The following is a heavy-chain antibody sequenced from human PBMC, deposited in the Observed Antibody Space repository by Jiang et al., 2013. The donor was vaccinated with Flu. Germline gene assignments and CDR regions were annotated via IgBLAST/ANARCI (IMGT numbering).Heavy chain of an antibody. CDR1: GYIFTTHG. CDR3: ARGLRYCSGGSCYDY. Sequence: GAEVKKPGAAVKVSCKASGYIFTTHGITWLRQAPGQGFEWMGWISTYNGDTVYTPKLQDRVSMNIDMPTSTAYMELRSLRPDDTAVYFCARGLRYCSGGSCYDYWGQGTLVIVSS. CDR2: ISTYNGDT. D-gene: IGHD2-15*01. J-gene: IGHJ4*02. V-gene: IGHV1-18*01.